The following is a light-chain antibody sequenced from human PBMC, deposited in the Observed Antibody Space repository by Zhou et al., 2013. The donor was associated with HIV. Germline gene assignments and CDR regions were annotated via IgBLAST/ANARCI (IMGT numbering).Light chain of an antibody. V-gene: IGKV3-20*01. CDR1: QSVSSSY. J-gene: IGKJ5*01. Sequence: EVVLTQSPGTLSLSPGERATLSCRASQSVSSSYLAWYQQKPGQAPRLFIYGTSSRATGIPDRFSGSGSGTDFTLTISRLEPEDFAVYYCQQYGSSPPITFGQGHDW. CDR3: QQYGSSPPIT. CDR2: GTS.